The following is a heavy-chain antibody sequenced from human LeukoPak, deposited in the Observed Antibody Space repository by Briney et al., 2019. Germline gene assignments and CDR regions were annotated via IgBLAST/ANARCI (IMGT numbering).Heavy chain of an antibody. CDR3: ARGYRYGATFDY. J-gene: IGHJ4*02. CDR1: GFTLRGYG. Sequence: TGGSLRLSCAASGFTLRGYGMHWVRQAPGKGLEWVAFIRYDGSDKSYADSVKGRFTISRDNSENTLYLQINSLRVEDTAVYYCARGYRYGATFDYWGQGTLVTVSS. D-gene: IGHD5-18*01. CDR2: IRYDGSDK. V-gene: IGHV3-30*02.